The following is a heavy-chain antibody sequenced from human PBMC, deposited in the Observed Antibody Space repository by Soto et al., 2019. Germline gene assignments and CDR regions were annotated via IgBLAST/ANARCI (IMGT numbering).Heavy chain of an antibody. J-gene: IGHJ6*02. CDR3: ASSFTSPKLRYGMDA. Sequence: QVQLVQSGVEVKKPGASVKVSCKASVYTFTSYGISPVRQAPGQGRDRMGWISAYNGNTNYAQKLQGRVTMTTDTSTRAVDMELRCLGSDATAVSYIASSFTSPKLRYGMDAWAQGPTFTFSS. CDR1: VYTFTSYG. V-gene: IGHV1-18*01. D-gene: IGHD2-2*01. CDR2: ISAYNGNT.